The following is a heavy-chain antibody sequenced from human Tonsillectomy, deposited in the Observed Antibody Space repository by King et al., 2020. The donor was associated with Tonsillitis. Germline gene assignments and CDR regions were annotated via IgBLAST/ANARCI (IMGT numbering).Heavy chain of an antibody. CDR2: IYDNGST. V-gene: IGHV4-4*02. Sequence: VQLVESGPGLVKPSGTLSLTCAVSGGSISSTNWWSWVRQPPGKRLEWIGEIYDNGSTNYNPSLKSRVTISVDISKNQFSLKLSPVTVADTAVYYCARETGRSIDWGQGTLVTVSS. D-gene: IGHD2-21*01. CDR3: ARETGRSID. CDR1: GGSISSTNW. J-gene: IGHJ4*02.